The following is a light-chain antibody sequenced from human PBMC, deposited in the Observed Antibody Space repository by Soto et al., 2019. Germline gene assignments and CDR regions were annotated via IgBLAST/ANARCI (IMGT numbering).Light chain of an antibody. CDR2: WAS. CDR3: QQYYSTPIT. Sequence: DIVMTQSPDSLAVSLGDRSTINCKSSQSVLYSSNNKNYLAWYQQIPGQPPKLLIYWASTRESGVPDRFSGSGSGTDFTLTISSLQAEDVAVYYCQQYYSTPITFGQGTRLEIK. CDR1: QSVLYSSNNKNY. V-gene: IGKV4-1*01. J-gene: IGKJ5*01.